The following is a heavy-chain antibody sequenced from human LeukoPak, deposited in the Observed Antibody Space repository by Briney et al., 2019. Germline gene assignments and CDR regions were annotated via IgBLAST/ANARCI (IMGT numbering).Heavy chain of an antibody. CDR1: GGTFSSYA. Sequence: SVKVSCKASGGTFSSYAISWVRQAPGQGLEWMGRIIPIFGIANYAQKFHGRVTITADKSTSTAYMELSSLRSEDTAVYYCARGRYYYDSSGYYYVDDDYWGQGTLVTVSS. J-gene: IGHJ4*02. V-gene: IGHV1-69*04. CDR3: ARGRYYYDSSGYYYVDDDY. D-gene: IGHD3-22*01. CDR2: IIPIFGIA.